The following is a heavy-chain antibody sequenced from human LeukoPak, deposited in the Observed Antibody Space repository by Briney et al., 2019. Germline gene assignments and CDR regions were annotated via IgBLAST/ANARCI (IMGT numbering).Heavy chain of an antibody. V-gene: IGHV3-30*03. CDR1: GFTFSSYG. D-gene: IGHD3-10*01. CDR2: ISYDGSNT. Sequence: GGSLRLSCAASGFTFSSYGMHWVRQAPGKGLEWVAVISYDGSNTYYADSVKGRFTISRDNSKNTLYLQMNSLRAEDTAVYYCAIGDSGSYYNPFDYWGQGTLVTVSS. CDR3: AIGDSGSYYNPFDY. J-gene: IGHJ4*02.